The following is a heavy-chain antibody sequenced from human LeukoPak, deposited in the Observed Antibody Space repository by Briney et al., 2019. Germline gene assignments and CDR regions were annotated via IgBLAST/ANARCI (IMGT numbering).Heavy chain of an antibody. Sequence: GASVKVSCKASGYTFTSYGISWVRQAPGQGLEWMGGISAYNGNTNYAQKLQGRVTMTTDTSTSTAYMELRSLRSDDTAVNYCARGAVAGPDVRMPFDYWGQGTLVTVSS. CDR2: ISAYNGNT. V-gene: IGHV1-18*01. D-gene: IGHD6-19*01. J-gene: IGHJ4*02. CDR3: ARGAVAGPDVRMPFDY. CDR1: GYTFTSYG.